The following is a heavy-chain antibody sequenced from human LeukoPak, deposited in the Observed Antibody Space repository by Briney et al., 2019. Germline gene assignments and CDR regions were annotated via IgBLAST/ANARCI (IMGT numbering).Heavy chain of an antibody. CDR3: ASPGSSYDILTGPGYCDY. V-gene: IGHV1-2*02. CDR2: INPNSGGT. J-gene: IGHJ4*02. Sequence: ASVKVSCKASGYTFTGYYMHWVRQAPGQGLEWMGCINPNSGGTNFAQKFQGRVTMTRDTSISTAYMELSRLRSDDTAVYYCASPGSSYDILTGPGYCDYWGQGTLVTVSS. D-gene: IGHD3-9*01. CDR1: GYTFTGYY.